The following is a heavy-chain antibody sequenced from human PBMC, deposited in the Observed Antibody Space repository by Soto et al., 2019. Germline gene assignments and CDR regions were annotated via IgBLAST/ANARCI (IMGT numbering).Heavy chain of an antibody. D-gene: IGHD6-19*01. CDR1: GFTFDDYA. J-gene: IGHJ4*02. CDR2: ISWNSGSI. Sequence: GGSLRLSCAASGFTFDDYAMHWVRQAPGKGLEWVSGISWNSGSIGYADSVKGRFTISRDNAKNSLYLQMNSLRAEDKALYYCEKDIAVAGTGLDYWGQGTLVTVSS. V-gene: IGHV3-9*01. CDR3: EKDIAVAGTGLDY.